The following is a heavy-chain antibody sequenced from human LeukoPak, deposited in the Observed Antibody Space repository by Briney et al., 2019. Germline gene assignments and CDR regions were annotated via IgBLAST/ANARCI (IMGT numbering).Heavy chain of an antibody. V-gene: IGHV3-66*01. J-gene: IGHJ6*03. Sequence: GGSLRLSCAASEFSVGSNYMTWVRQAPGKGLEWVSLIYSGGSTYYADSVKGRFTISRDNAKNSLYLQMNSLRAEDTAVYYCARVDYGSGSYGYYYYYYMDVWGKGTTVTISS. D-gene: IGHD3-10*01. CDR1: EFSVGSNY. CDR3: ARVDYGSGSYGYYYYYYMDV. CDR2: IYSGGST.